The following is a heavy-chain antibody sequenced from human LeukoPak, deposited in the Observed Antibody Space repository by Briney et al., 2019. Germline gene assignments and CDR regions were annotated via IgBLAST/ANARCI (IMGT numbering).Heavy chain of an antibody. CDR2: ISGSGGST. V-gene: IGHV3-23*01. D-gene: IGHD1-26*01. J-gene: IGHJ4*02. CDR3: AKGPSRRGELLGF. Sequence: GGSLRLSCAASGFTFSSYAMSWVRQAPGKGLEWVSAISGSGGSTYYADSVKGRFTISRDNSKDTLYLQMNSLRAEDTAVYYCAKGPSRRGELLGFWGQGTLVTASS. CDR1: GFTFSSYA.